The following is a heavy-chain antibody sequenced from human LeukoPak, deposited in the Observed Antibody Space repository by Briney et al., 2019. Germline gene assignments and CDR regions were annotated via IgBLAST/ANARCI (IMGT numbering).Heavy chain of an antibody. D-gene: IGHD6-6*01. CDR1: GGSISNFY. CDR3: ARHAGVQLEGPSSHSYYLDV. Sequence: SETLSLTCTVSGGSISNFYWSWIRQPPGKGLEWIAYIHSSGTTNYNPSLKSRLTISVDTSENQFSLKFNSVTAADTAVYYCARHAGVQLEGPSSHSYYLDVWGKGTTVTVSS. J-gene: IGHJ6*03. V-gene: IGHV4-59*08. CDR2: IHSSGTT.